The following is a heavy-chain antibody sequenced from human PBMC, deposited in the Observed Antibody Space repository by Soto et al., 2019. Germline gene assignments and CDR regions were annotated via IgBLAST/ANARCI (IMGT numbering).Heavy chain of an antibody. J-gene: IGHJ4*02. CDR1: GYTFTSYG. Sequence: QVHLVQSGAEVKKPGASVKVSCKGSGYTFTSYGITWVRQAPGQGLEWMGWISAHNGNTDSAQKLQGRVTVTRDTATCTAYMELRSLRSDDTAVDYWAGGRDGDYWGQGARVTVSS. D-gene: IGHD6-6*01. CDR2: ISAHNGNT. V-gene: IGHV1-18*01. CDR3: AGGRDGDY.